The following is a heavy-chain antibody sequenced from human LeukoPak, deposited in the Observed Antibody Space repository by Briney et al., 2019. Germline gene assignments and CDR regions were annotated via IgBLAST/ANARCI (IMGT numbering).Heavy chain of an antibody. V-gene: IGHV4-4*02. CDR2: VNLQGGT. CDR3: ARGLEAIVATISCASDI. CDR1: GGSITQTNY. J-gene: IGHJ3*02. D-gene: IGHD5-12*01. Sequence: SETLSLTCDVSGGSITQTNYWTWVRQPPGKGLEWIGEVNLQGGTNYNPSLLRRVAISVDTSANHVSLQMTSVTAADTAVYYCARGLEAIVATISCASDIWGQGTMVTVPS.